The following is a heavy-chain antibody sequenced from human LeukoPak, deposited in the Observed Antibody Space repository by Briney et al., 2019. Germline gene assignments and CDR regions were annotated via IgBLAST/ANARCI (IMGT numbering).Heavy chain of an antibody. CDR1: GFTFSSYV. CDR2: ISGSGGST. J-gene: IGHJ4*02. D-gene: IGHD3-3*01. CDR3: AKDQTFGVVYY. V-gene: IGHV3-23*01. Sequence: GGSLRLSCAASGFTFSSYVMSWVRQARGKGLEWVSAISGSGGSTYYADSVKGRFTISRDTSKTTLYLQMNSLRAEDTAVYYCAKDQTFGVVYYWRPSTLVTVSS.